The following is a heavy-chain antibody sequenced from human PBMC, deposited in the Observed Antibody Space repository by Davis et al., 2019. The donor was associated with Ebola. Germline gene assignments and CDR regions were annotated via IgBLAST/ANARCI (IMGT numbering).Heavy chain of an antibody. J-gene: IGHJ5*02. V-gene: IGHV3-74*01. Sequence: GESLKISCAASGFTFSSYWMHWVRQAPGKGLVWVSRINSDGSSTSYADSVKGRFTISRDNAKNSLYLQMNSLRAEDTAVYYCARALAAAGWFDPWGQGTLVTVSS. CDR1: GFTFSSYW. CDR2: INSDGSST. CDR3: ARALAAAGWFDP. D-gene: IGHD6-13*01.